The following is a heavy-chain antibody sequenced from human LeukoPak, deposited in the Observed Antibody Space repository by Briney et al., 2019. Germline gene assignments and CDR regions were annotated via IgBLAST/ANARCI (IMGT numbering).Heavy chain of an antibody. CDR2: ISGSGGST. D-gene: IGHD3-22*01. J-gene: IGHJ3*02. Sequence: GGSLRLSCAASGFTFSSYAMSWVRQAPGKGLEWVSAISGSGGSTYYADSVKGRFTISRDNSENTLYLQMNSLRAEDTAVYYCAKPMYYYDSRGAFDIWGQGTMVTVSS. V-gene: IGHV3-23*01. CDR3: AKPMYYYDSRGAFDI. CDR1: GFTFSSYA.